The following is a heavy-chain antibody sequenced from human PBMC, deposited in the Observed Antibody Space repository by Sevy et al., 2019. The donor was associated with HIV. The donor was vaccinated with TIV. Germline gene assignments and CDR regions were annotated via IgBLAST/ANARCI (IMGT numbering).Heavy chain of an antibody. D-gene: IGHD3-10*01. CDR1: GFTFSSYW. J-gene: IGHJ6*02. V-gene: IGHV3-7*01. CDR2: IKQDGSEK. CDR3: AKVLSPRLIWVREPAYYYGMDV. Sequence: GGSLRLSCAASGFTFSSYWMSWVRQAPGKGLEWVANIKQDGSEKYYVDSVKGRFTISRDNSKITLYLQMKSLRAEDTAVYYCAKVLSPRLIWVREPAYYYGMDVWGQGTTVTVSS.